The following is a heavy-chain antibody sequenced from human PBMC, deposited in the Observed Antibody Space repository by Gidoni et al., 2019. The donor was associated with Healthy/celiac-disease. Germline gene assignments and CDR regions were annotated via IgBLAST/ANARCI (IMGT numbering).Heavy chain of an antibody. J-gene: IGHJ6*02. CDR1: GFPFSGYA. V-gene: IGHV3-30-3*01. CDR2: ISYDGSNK. Sequence: QVQLGGLGGALVSPGRSLGLSCEASGFPFSGYAMHWVRQAPGKGMGWVAVISYDGSNKYYADSVKGRYTISRDNSKNTLYLQMNSLGAECTDVYYCARDRFGMDVWGQGTTVTVSS. CDR3: ARDRFGMDV.